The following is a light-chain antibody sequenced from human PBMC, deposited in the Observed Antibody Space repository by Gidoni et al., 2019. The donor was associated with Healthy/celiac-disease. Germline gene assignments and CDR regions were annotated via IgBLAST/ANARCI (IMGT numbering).Light chain of an antibody. CDR2: WAS. CDR1: QGVLYSSNNKNY. Sequence: DIVMTQSPDSLAVSLGERSTINCKSSQGVLYSSNNKNYLAWYQQKPGQPPKLLIYWASTRESGVPDRFSGSGSGTDFTLTISSLQAEDVAVYYCQQYYSTPRTFXQXTKVEIK. V-gene: IGKV4-1*01. J-gene: IGKJ1*01. CDR3: QQYYSTPRT.